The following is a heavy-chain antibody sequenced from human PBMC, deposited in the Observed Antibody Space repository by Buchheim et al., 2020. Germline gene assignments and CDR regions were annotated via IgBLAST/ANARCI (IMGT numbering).Heavy chain of an antibody. CDR2: ISGSGSVI. CDR1: GFTFNTYE. V-gene: IGHV3-48*03. D-gene: IGHD1-26*01. Sequence: EVHLVASGGGLVQLGGSLRLSCTGSGFTFNTYEMNWVRQAPGKGLEWVSYISGSGSVIDYADSVKGRFTISRDNAKNSLYLQMNSLRVEDTAVYYCARVGATYFWGQGTL. CDR3: ARVGATYF. J-gene: IGHJ4*02.